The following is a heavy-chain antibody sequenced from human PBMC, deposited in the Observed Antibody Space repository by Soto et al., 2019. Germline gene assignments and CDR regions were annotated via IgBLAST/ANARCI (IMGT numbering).Heavy chain of an antibody. CDR3: ARTGISYRINYYYYYMDV. V-gene: IGHV4-39*01. D-gene: IGHD1-26*01. Sequence: SETLSLTCTVSGGSISSSSYYWGWIRQPPGKGLEWIGSIYYSGSTYYNPSLKSRVTISVDTSKNQFSLKLSSVTAADTAVYYCARTGISYRINYYYYYMDVWGKGTTVTVSS. J-gene: IGHJ6*03. CDR1: GGSISSSSYY. CDR2: IYYSGST.